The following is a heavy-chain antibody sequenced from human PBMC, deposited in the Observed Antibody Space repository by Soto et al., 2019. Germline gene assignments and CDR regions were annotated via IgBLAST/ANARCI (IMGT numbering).Heavy chain of an antibody. CDR3: ARDPAGLGYCSGGSCYSPHFDY. V-gene: IGHV1-3*01. CDR2: INAGNGNT. J-gene: IGHJ4*02. D-gene: IGHD2-15*01. CDR1: GYTFTSYA. Sequence: ASVKVSWKASGYTFTSYAMHWVREAPGQRLEWMGWINAGNGNTKYSQKFQGRVTVTRDTSASTAYMKLSSLRSEDTAVYYFARDPAGLGYCSGGSCYSPHFDYWGQGTLVTVS.